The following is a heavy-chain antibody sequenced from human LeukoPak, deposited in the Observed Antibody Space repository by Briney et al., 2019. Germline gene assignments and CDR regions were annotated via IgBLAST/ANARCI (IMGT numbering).Heavy chain of an antibody. D-gene: IGHD3-10*01. CDR1: GFTFDNYA. V-gene: IGHV3-9*01. CDR3: DMNSSGSGSSYNPWGPFDS. J-gene: IGHJ4*02. Sequence: GRSLRLSCAASGFTFDNYAMHWVRQAPGKGLEWVSGIAWNSGNTGFADSVKGRFTISRDNAENSLYLQMNSLTPEDTAFYAKDMNSSGSGSSYNPWGPFDSWGQGTLVTVSS. CDR2: IAWNSGNT.